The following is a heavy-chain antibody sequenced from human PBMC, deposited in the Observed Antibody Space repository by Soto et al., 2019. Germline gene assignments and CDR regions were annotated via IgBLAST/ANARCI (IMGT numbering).Heavy chain of an antibody. CDR1: GFAFNDYG. CDR3: ARLATEFGDYADAFHI. J-gene: IGHJ3*02. Sequence: QVQLVESGGGVVQPGRSLRLSCAASGFAFNDYGMHWVRRAPGKGLEWVAVIWHDGSNEYYADSVKGRFTISRDNSKNTLYLQMNSLRAEDTAVYYCARLATEFGDYADAFHISGQGTLVTVSS. V-gene: IGHV3-33*01. D-gene: IGHD4-17*01. CDR2: IWHDGSNE.